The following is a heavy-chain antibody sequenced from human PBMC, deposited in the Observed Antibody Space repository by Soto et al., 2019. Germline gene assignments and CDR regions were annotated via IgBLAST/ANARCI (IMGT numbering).Heavy chain of an antibody. CDR1: GFTFSDYA. CDR3: VEGGLGAAGYYFYGLDV. D-gene: IGHD6-13*01. Sequence: GGSLRLSCAASGFTFSDYAMTWVRQTPGGGLEWVSSISASGGATYYANSVKGRFTISRDNSGNTLYLQMSSLRVEDTATYYCVEGGLGAAGYYFYGLDVWGQGTTVTVSS. CDR2: ISASGGAT. V-gene: IGHV3-23*01. J-gene: IGHJ6*02.